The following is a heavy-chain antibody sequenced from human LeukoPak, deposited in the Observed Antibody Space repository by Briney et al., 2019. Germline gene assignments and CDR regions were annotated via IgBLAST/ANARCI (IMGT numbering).Heavy chain of an antibody. CDR3: ARSSGYYSY. CDR1: GGSFSGYY. J-gene: IGHJ4*02. CDR2: INHSGST. V-gene: IGHV4-34*01. Sequence: SETLSLTCAAYGGSFSGYYWSWVRQPPGKGLEWIGEINHSGSTNYNPSLKSRVTISVDTSKNQFSLKLSSVTAADTAVYYCARSSGYYSYWGQGTLVTVSS. D-gene: IGHD3-22*01.